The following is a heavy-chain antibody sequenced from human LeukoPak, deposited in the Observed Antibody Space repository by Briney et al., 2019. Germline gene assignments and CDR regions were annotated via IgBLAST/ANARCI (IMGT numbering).Heavy chain of an antibody. CDR3: VRGGGGYNWNDVACY. V-gene: IGHV1-8*01. CDR2: MNPNSGNT. Sequence: ASVKVSCKASGYTFTSYDINWVRQATGQGLEWMGWMNPNSGNTGYAQKFQGRVTMTRDTSISTAYMELSSLRSEDTAVYYCVRGGGGYNWNDVACYWGQGTLVTVSS. J-gene: IGHJ4*02. CDR1: GYTFTSYD. D-gene: IGHD1-20*01.